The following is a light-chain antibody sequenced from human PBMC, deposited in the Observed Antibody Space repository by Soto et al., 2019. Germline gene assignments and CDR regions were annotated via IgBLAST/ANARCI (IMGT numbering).Light chain of an antibody. J-gene: IGKJ5*01. Sequence: DIQMTQSPSSVSASVGDRFTITCRASQGIRSWLAWYQQKPGNTPKLLIYAASSLQSGVPSRFSGSGSGTDFTLTISSLQPEDSATYYCQQANSFPRTFGQGTRLEIK. CDR1: QGIRSW. CDR2: AAS. CDR3: QQANSFPRT. V-gene: IGKV1-12*01.